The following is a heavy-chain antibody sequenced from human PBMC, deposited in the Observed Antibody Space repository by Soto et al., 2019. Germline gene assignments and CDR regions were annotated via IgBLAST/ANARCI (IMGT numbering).Heavy chain of an antibody. V-gene: IGHV3-23*01. CDR2: ISGSGGST. D-gene: IGHD6-19*01. CDR3: ANLIAVAGHFDY. CDR1: GFTFSSYA. J-gene: IGHJ4*02. Sequence: EVQLLESGVGLVQPGGSLRLSCAASGFTFSSYAMSWVRQAPGKGLEWVSAISGSGGSTYYADSVKGRFTISRDNSKNTLYLQMNSLRAEDTAVYYCANLIAVAGHFDYWGQGTLVTVSS.